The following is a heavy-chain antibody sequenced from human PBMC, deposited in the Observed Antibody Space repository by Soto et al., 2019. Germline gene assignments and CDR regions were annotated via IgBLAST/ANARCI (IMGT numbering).Heavy chain of an antibody. CDR2: MDPKNGNT. Sequence: QVQLVQSGAEVRKPGASVKVSCKASGYSFTTYDINWVRQAPGQGREWMGWMDPKNGNTDYAQKFQGRISMTSNTSISTAYMELSGLRSEDTAVYYCARGRGWRDYWGQGTLVTVSS. CDR1: GYSFTTYD. D-gene: IGHD6-19*01. CDR3: ARGRGWRDY. J-gene: IGHJ4*02. V-gene: IGHV1-8*01.